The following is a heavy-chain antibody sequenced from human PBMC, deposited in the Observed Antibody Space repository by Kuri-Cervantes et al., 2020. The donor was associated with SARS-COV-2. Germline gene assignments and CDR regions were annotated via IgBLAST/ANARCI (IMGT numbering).Heavy chain of an antibody. CDR1: EFTFSSYS. CDR2: ISSSSSTI. V-gene: IGHV3-48*01. Sequence: GESLKISCAASEFTFSSYSMNWVRQAPGKGLEWVSYISSSSSTIYYADSVKGRFTISRDNAKNSLYLQMNSLRAKDTAVYYCASLLSGGGAHLYYFYMDAWGKGTSVTVSS. CDR3: ASLLSGGGAHLYYFYMDA. J-gene: IGHJ6*03. D-gene: IGHD3-16*01.